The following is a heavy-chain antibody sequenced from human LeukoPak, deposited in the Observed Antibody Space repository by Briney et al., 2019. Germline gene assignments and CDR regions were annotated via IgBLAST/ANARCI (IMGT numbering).Heavy chain of an antibody. V-gene: IGHV3-53*01. CDR1: GFSVSTNY. D-gene: IGHD5-18*01. J-gene: IGHJ4*02. CDR3: ARDRRGYSYGHFDN. CDR2: IYRSDST. Sequence: SGGSLRLSCAASGFSVSTNYMSWVRQAPGKGLEWVSVIYRSDSTYYADSVKGRFTISRDNSKNTLYLQTNSLRGEDTAVYYCARDRRGYSYGHFDNWGQGTLVTVSS.